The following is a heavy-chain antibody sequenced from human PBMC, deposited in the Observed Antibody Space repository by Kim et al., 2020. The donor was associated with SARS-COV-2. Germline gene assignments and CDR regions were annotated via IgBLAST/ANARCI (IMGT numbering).Heavy chain of an antibody. CDR1: GFTFNTFA. D-gene: IGHD5-18*01. V-gene: IGHV3-23*01. CDR3: AKAGTVLVNFYYYYMDV. J-gene: IGHJ6*03. CDR2: ISGSGAST. Sequence: GGSLRLSFAASGFTFNTFAMNWVRQAPGKGLEWVSAISGSGASTYYADSVKGRFTVSRDNSKNTLYLQMNSLRADDTAVYYCAKAGTVLVNFYYYYMDV.